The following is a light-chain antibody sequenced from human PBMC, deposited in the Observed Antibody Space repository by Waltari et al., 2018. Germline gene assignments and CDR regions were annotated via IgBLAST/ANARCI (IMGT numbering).Light chain of an antibody. Sequence: EIVMTQSPAPLSVSQGERATLFCRASQRVNTNLAWYQRKPGQAPRLLIFGASTRATGIPARFSGSGSGTEFTLTISSLQSEDFGVYYCHQYDDWPRGAFGQGTKVEIK. J-gene: IGKJ1*01. CDR3: HQYDDWPRGA. V-gene: IGKV3-15*01. CDR1: QRVNTN. CDR2: GAS.